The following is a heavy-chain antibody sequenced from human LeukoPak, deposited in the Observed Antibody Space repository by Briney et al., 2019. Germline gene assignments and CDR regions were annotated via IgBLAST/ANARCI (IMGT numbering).Heavy chain of an antibody. J-gene: IGHJ4*02. Sequence: GGSLRLSCAASGFTFSSYSMNWVSQDPGKGLEWVSSISSSSSYIYYADSVKGRFTISRDNAKHSLYLQMNSLRAEDTAVYYCASPIVGATTIDYWGQGTLVTVSS. CDR1: GFTFSSYS. D-gene: IGHD1-26*01. V-gene: IGHV3-21*01. CDR3: ASPIVGATTIDY. CDR2: ISSSSSYI.